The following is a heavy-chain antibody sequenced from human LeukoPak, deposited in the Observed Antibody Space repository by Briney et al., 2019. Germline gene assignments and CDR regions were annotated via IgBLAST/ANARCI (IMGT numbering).Heavy chain of an antibody. D-gene: IGHD1-26*01. CDR1: GFTFSSYA. Sequence: GGSLRLSCAASGFTFSSYAMSWVRQAPGKGLEWFSAISGSGGSTYYADSVKGRFTISRDNSKNTLYLQMNSLRAEDTAVYYCAKDRRNVGPSVGATGFWFDPWGQGTLVTVSS. CDR2: ISGSGGST. J-gene: IGHJ5*02. V-gene: IGHV3-23*01. CDR3: AKDRRNVGPSVGATGFWFDP.